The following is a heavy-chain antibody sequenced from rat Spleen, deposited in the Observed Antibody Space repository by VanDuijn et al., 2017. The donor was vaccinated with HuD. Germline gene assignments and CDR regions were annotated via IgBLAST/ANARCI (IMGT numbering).Heavy chain of an antibody. J-gene: IGHJ2*01. CDR1: GVSLSSYG. V-gene: IGHV2-13*01. Sequence: QVQLKESGPGLVQPSQTLSLTCTVSGVSLSSYGIIWVRQPPGKGLEWMGVIWGNGNTNYNSVVKSRLSISRDTSKSQVFLKINSLQTEDTAIYYCTRSANWEFLFDYWGQGVMVTVSS. CDR3: TRSANWEFLFDY. CDR2: IWGNGNT. D-gene: IGHD5-1*01.